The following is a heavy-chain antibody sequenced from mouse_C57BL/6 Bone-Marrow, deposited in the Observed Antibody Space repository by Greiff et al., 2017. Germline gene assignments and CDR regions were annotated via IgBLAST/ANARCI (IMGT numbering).Heavy chain of an antibody. V-gene: IGHV1-76*01. CDR1: GYTFTDYY. D-gene: IGHD1-1*02. CDR3: ARWELDYAMDY. Sequence: QVQLQQSGAELVRPGASVKLSCKASGYTFTDYYINWVKQRPGQGLEWIARIYPGSGNTYYNEKFKGKATLTAEKSSSTAYMQLSSLTSEDSAVYFCARWELDYAMDYWGQGTSVTVSS. CDR2: IYPGSGNT. J-gene: IGHJ4*01.